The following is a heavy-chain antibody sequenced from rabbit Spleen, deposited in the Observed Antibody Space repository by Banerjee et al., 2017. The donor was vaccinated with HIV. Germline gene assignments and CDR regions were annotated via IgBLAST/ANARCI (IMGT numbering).Heavy chain of an antibody. CDR3: ARDAGTSFSTYGMDL. CDR1: GFTFSSSYY. D-gene: IGHD8-1*01. Sequence: QSLEESGGGLVQPEGSLALTCKASGFTFSSSYYMCWVRQAPGKGLEWVACAYAGSSDSTYSATWAKGRFTISKTSSTTVTLQMTSLTAADTATYFCARDAGTSFSTYGMDLWGPGTLVTVS. J-gene: IGHJ6*01. V-gene: IGHV1S40*01. CDR2: AYAGSSDST.